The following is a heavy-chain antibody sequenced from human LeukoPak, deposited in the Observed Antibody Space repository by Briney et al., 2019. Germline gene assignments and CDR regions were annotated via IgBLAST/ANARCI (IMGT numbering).Heavy chain of an antibody. V-gene: IGHV3-23*01. CDR1: GFTSSIYA. J-gene: IGHJ4*02. CDR2: IATSGGTT. D-gene: IGHD6-13*01. Sequence: GGSLRLSCAASGFTSSIYAMTWVRQAPGKGLEWVSVIATSGGTTYYADSVKGRFTISRDTSTNTLYLQMNSLRAEDTAVYYCARGDSSNSWYPFDYWGQRALVTVPS. CDR3: ARGDSSNSWYPFDY.